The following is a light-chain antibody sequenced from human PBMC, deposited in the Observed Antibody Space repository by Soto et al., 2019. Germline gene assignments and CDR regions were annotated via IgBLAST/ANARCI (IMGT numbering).Light chain of an antibody. CDR1: SSDVGGYKY. V-gene: IGLV2-14*01. CDR3: SSYTTTSTVL. Sequence: QSALTQPASVSGSPGQSITISCTGTSSDVGGYKYVSWYQQHPGKAPKLIIYEVSNRPSAISDRFSGSKSGNTASLAISGLQAEDEADYYCSSYTTTSTVLVGGGTTLTVL. J-gene: IGLJ2*01. CDR2: EVS.